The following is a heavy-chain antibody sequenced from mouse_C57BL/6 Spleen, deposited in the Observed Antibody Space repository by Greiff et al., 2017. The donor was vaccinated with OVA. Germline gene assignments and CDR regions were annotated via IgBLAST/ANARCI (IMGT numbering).Heavy chain of an antibody. D-gene: IGHD1-1*01. CDR2: IYPRSGNT. Sequence: QVQLVESGAELARPGASVKLSCKASGYTFTSYGISWVKQRTGQGLEWIGEIYPRSGNTYYNEKFKGKATLTADKSSSTAYMELRSLTSEDSAVYFCATTVVADYAMDYWGQGTSVTVSS. CDR3: ATTVVADYAMDY. V-gene: IGHV1-81*01. CDR1: GYTFTSYG. J-gene: IGHJ4*01.